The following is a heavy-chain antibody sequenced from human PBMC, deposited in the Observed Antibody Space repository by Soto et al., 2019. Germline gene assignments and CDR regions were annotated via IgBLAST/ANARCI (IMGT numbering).Heavy chain of an antibody. J-gene: IGHJ3*02. V-gene: IGHV1-18*01. CDR3: ARSDYYDDAFDI. CDR2: ISGYNGNT. D-gene: IGHD3-22*01. Sequence: ASVKVSCKASGYTFTNFGISWVRQAPGQGLEWMGWISGYNGNTNYAQKLQGRVTMTTDTSTSTAYMELRSLRSDDTAVYYCARSDYYDDAFDIWGQGTMVTVSS. CDR1: GYTFTNFG.